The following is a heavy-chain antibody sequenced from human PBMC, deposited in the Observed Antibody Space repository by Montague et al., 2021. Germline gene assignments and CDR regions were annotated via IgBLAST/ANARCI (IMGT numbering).Heavy chain of an antibody. J-gene: IGHJ4*02. CDR3: VRYSGWFYFDF. D-gene: IGHD6-19*01. CDR2: CYYMFKRNS. Sequence: CAISGDSDAIKGLSCIWVRQTPSLRFDRLVMCYYMFKRNSDYAPSVRGRLTVNPDASKNEFSLELNYVTPEDTAVYYCVRYSGWFYFDFWGQGTLVTVSS. V-gene: IGHV6-1*01. CDR1: GDSDAIKGLS.